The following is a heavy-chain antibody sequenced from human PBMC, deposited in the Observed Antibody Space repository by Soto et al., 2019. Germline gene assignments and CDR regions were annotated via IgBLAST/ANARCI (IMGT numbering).Heavy chain of an antibody. J-gene: IGHJ4*02. CDR2: IYYSGST. Sequence: QVQLQESGPGLVKPSQTLSLICNVSGDSISSGGYYWNRIRQHPGKGLEWIGYIYYSGSTYYNPSLKSRVTMSVDTCKNHFSLKLSSVTAADTAVYYCARGDDSSGYHYFDYWGQGTLVTVSS. V-gene: IGHV4-31*03. CDR1: GDSISSGGYY. D-gene: IGHD3-22*01. CDR3: ARGDDSSGYHYFDY.